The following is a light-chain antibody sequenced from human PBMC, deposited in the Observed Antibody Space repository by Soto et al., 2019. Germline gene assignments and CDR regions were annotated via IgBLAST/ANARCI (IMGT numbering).Light chain of an antibody. CDR3: QQYDNWPLT. J-gene: IGKJ4*01. V-gene: IGKV3-15*01. CDR1: QNVKIH. Sequence: EIVMTQSPGTLSESPGERVTLSCRASQNVKIHLAWYQQKPGQAPRLLIYDASARVTGIPARFSGGGSGTEFTLTLSSLQSEDFAVYYCQQYDNWPLTFGGGTKVQIK. CDR2: DAS.